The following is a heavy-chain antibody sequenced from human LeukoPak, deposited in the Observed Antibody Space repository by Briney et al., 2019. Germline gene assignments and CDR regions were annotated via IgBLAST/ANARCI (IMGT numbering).Heavy chain of an antibody. CDR2: ISGSGGRT. CDR3: AKDRSYYDILTSLDY. D-gene: IGHD3-9*01. Sequence: GGSLRLSCAASGFTFSNYGMSWVRQAPGKGLEWVSAISGSGGRTYYADSVKGRFTISRDNSKNTLYLQMNSLRAEDTAVYYCAKDRSYYDILTSLDYWGQGTLVTVSS. V-gene: IGHV3-23*01. CDR1: GFTFSNYG. J-gene: IGHJ4*02.